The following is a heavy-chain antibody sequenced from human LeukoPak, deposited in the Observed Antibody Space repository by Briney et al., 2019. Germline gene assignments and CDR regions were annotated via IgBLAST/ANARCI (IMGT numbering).Heavy chain of an antibody. V-gene: IGHV4-59*08. CDR3: ARGPLEWELPGPNYAFDI. J-gene: IGHJ3*02. CDR1: GGSISSYY. D-gene: IGHD1-26*01. Sequence: SETLSLTCTVSGGSISSYYWSWIRQPPGKGLEWIGYIYYSGSTNYNPSLKSRVTISVDTSKNQFSLKLSSVTAADTAVYYCARGPLEWELPGPNYAFDIWGQGTMVTVSS. CDR2: IYYSGST.